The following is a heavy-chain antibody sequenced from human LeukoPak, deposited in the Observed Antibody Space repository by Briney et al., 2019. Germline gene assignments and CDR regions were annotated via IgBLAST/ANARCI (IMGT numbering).Heavy chain of an antibody. V-gene: IGHV1-2*02. CDR3: AREINTYSGSYFNY. D-gene: IGHD1-26*01. CDR2: INPNSGGT. CDR1: GYTFTGYY. Sequence: ASVKVSCKASGYTFTGYYMHWVRQAPGQGLEWMGWINPNSGGTNYAQKFQGRVTMTRDTSISTAYMELSSLTSDDTAVYYCAREINTYSGSYFNYWGQGTLVPVSS. J-gene: IGHJ4*02.